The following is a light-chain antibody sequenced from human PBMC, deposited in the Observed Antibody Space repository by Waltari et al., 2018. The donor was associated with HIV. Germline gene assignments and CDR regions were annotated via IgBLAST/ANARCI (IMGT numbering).Light chain of an antibody. CDR1: QNVYNN. V-gene: IGKV3-15*01. CDR2: GAS. CDR3: QQYKDWPPSP. J-gene: IGKJ2*01. Sequence: ILVTQSPATMSVSPGERATLSCKTSQNVYNNLAWYQHKPGEAPRLLMSGASTRDRDVPPRFTGSGSGTEFTLTINSLLPEDVAVYYCQQYKDWPPSPFGQGTKVDIK.